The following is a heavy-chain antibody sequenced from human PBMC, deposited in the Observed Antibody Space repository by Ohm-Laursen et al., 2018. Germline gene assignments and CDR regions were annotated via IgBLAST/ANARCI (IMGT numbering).Heavy chain of an antibody. CDR3: AKEYYDFWSGYSGFDY. CDR1: GFTFSSYA. CDR2: LSGSGHDT. Sequence: SLRLSCTASGFTFSSYAMSWVRQAPEKGLEWVSGLSGSGHDTYYTDSVKGRFTISRDNSKNTLYLQMNSLRAEDTALYYCAKEYYDFWSGYSGFDYWGQGTLVTVSS. D-gene: IGHD3-3*01. V-gene: IGHV3-23*01. J-gene: IGHJ4*02.